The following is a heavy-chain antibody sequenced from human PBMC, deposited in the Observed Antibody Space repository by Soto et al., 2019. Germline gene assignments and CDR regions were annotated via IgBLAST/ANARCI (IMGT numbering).Heavy chain of an antibody. Sequence: SQTLSLTCAISGDSVSSNSAAWNWIRQPPSRGLEWLGRTYYRSKWYNDYAVSVKSRITINPDTSKNQFSLQLNSVTPEDTAVYYCARGGHDYGGKPTPGYYYYGMDVWGQGTTVTVSS. CDR2: TYYRSKWYN. J-gene: IGHJ6*02. V-gene: IGHV6-1*01. CDR1: GDSVSSNSAA. D-gene: IGHD4-17*01. CDR3: ARGGHDYGGKPTPGYYYYGMDV.